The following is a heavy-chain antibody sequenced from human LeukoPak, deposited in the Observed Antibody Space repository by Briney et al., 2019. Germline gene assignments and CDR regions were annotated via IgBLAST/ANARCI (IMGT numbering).Heavy chain of an antibody. D-gene: IGHD5-18*01. J-gene: IGHJ4*02. CDR1: GYTFTSFG. CDR3: ARDLGLDTTMIFFDY. CDR2: ISAYNGNT. V-gene: IGHV1-18*01. Sequence: ASVKVSCKASGYTFTSFGISWARQAPGQGPEWMGWISAYNGNTNYVQKFQGRVTMTTDTSTNTAYMELRSLTSDDTAVYYCARDLGLDTTMIFFDYWGQGTVVTVSS.